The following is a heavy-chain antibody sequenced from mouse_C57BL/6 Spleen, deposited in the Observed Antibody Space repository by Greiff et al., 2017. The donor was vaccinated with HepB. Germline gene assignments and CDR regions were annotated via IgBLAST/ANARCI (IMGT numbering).Heavy chain of an antibody. J-gene: IGHJ4*01. CDR1: GYTFTDYY. V-gene: IGHV1-76*01. CDR3: ERGGDDGYYYYAMDY. D-gene: IGHD2-3*01. Sequence: VQRVESGAELVRPGASVKLSCKASGYTFTDYYINWVKQRPGQGLEWIARIYPGSGNTYYNEKFKGKATLTAEKSSSTAYMQLSSLTSEDSAVYFCERGGDDGYYYYAMDYWGQGTTVTVSS. CDR2: IYPGSGNT.